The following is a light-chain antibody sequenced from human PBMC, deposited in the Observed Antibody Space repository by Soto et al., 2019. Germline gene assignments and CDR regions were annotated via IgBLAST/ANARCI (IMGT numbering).Light chain of an antibody. Sequence: QSVLTQPPTASGIPGQRVTISCSGSSSNIGTKTVNWDQQLPGTAPKLIIYSNNQRPSGGPDRFSGYKSGTSASLAISGLQSEDEEDYYSAAWDNSRSGVVFGGGTQLTVL. CDR2: SNN. J-gene: IGLJ2*01. V-gene: IGLV1-44*01. CDR1: SSNIGTKT. CDR3: AAWDNSRSGVV.